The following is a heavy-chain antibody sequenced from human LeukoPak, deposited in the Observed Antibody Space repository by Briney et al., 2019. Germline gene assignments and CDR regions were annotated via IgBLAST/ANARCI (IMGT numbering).Heavy chain of an antibody. CDR1: GGTFSSYA. D-gene: IGHD4-11*01. CDR3: ARDYSNYGFDP. V-gene: IGHV1-69*04. Sequence: SVTVSCKASGGTFSSYAISWVRQAPGQGLEWMGRIILIFGIANYAQKFQGRVTITADKSTSTAYMELSSLRSEDTAVYYCARDYSNYGFDPWGQGTLVTVSS. CDR2: IILIFGIA. J-gene: IGHJ5*02.